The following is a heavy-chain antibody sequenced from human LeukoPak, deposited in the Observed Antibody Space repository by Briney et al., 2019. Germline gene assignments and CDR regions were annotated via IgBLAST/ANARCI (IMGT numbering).Heavy chain of an antibody. CDR1: GGSISSGSYY. D-gene: IGHD6-13*01. CDR2: IYTSGST. Sequence: PSETLSLTCIVSGGSISSGSYYWSWIRQPAGKGLEWIGRIYTSGSTNYNPSLKSRVTISVDTSKNQFSLKLSSVTAADTAVYYCARGDLAAAGYFDYWGQGTLVTVSS. CDR3: ARGDLAAAGYFDY. V-gene: IGHV4-61*02. J-gene: IGHJ4*02.